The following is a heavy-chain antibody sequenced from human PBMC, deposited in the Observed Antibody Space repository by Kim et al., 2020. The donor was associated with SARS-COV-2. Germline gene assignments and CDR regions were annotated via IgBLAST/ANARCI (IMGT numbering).Heavy chain of an antibody. CDR3: ARGMGVLPGARYDFDH. V-gene: IGHV4-59*01. CDR2: IHYTGST. CDR1: GGSITYYY. Sequence: SETLSLTCTVSGGSITYYYWSWIRQPPGKGLEWIGNIHYTGSTNYSPSLKSRVSVSVDTSKNQFSLRVHSVTAADTAVYFCARGMGVLPGARYDFDHWG. J-gene: IGHJ4*01. D-gene: IGHD2-2*01.